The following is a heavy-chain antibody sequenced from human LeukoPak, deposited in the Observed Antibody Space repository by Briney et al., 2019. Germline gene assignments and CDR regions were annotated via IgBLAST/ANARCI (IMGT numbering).Heavy chain of an antibody. V-gene: IGHV3-23*01. CDR2: ISGSGGST. CDR3: AKEPETCVDTAMVDFDY. J-gene: IGHJ4*02. Sequence: GGSLRLSCAASGFTFSSYAMSWVRQAPGKGLEWVSAISGSGGSTYYADSVKGRFTISRDNSKNTLYLQMNSLRAEDTAVYYCAKEPETCVDTAMVDFDYWGQGTLVTVSS. CDR1: GFTFSSYA. D-gene: IGHD5-18*01.